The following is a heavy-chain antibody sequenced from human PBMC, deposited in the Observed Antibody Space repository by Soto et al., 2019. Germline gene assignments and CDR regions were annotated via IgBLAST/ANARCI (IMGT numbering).Heavy chain of an antibody. J-gene: IGHJ6*02. Sequence: GGSLRLSCAASGFTLSSYAMSWVRQAPGKGLEWVSGLNKGGDSTYYADSVRGRFTITRDSFKNTVYLQMDSLRVEDTAVYYCAKERSYYYAMDVWGQGTTVTVSS. CDR2: LNKGGDST. CDR3: AKERSYYYAMDV. V-gene: IGHV3-23*01. CDR1: GFTLSSYA.